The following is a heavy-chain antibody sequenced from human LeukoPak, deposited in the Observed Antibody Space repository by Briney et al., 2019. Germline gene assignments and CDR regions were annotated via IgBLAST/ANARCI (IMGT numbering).Heavy chain of an antibody. CDR2: IKQDGSEK. CDR1: GFTFSSYW. V-gene: IGHV3-7*01. Sequence: GGSLILSCAASGFTFSSYWMSWVRQAPGKGLEWVANIKQDGSEKYYVDSVKGRFTISRDNAKNSLYLQMNSLRAEDTAVYYCARDQKGDMITFGGVIVITPDYWGQGTLVTVSS. CDR3: ARDQKGDMITFGGVIVITPDY. D-gene: IGHD3-16*02. J-gene: IGHJ4*02.